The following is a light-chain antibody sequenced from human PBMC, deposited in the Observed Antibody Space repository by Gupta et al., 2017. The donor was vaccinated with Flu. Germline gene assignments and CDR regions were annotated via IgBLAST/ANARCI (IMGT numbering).Light chain of an antibody. Sequence: ITISCTGTSSDVGGSKYVSWYEHHPGKAPKLIILEVSHRPSGVSNRFSGSKSGNTASLTISGLQADDEADDYCYSYTTSSTPWVFGGGTKLTVL. V-gene: IGLV2-14*01. CDR1: SSDVGGSKY. CDR2: EVS. J-gene: IGLJ3*02. CDR3: YSYTTSSTPWV.